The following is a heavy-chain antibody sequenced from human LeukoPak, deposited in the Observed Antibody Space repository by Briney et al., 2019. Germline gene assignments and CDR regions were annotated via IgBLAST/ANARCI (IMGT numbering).Heavy chain of an antibody. D-gene: IGHD2-2*01. Sequence: GGSLRLSCAASGFTFSSYSMNWVRQAPGKGLEWVSSISSSSSYIYYADSVKGRITISRDNAKNSLYLQMNSLRAEDTAVYYCARDPRPLDCSSTSCPLYYYYYYMDVWGKGTTVTVSS. CDR3: ARDPRPLDCSSTSCPLYYYYYYMDV. CDR1: GFTFSSYS. J-gene: IGHJ6*03. CDR2: ISSSSSYI. V-gene: IGHV3-21*01.